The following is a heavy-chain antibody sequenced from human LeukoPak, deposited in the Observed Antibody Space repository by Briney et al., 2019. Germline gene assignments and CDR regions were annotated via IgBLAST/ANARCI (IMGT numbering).Heavy chain of an antibody. V-gene: IGHV4-59*01. Sequence: SETLSLTCTVSGGSIITYYWSWIRQPPGKGLEWIGYIYYSGSTNYNPSLKSRVTISVVTSKNQFSLKLSSVTAADTAMYYCAREEGAVNRSPFDRWGQGPRVTVSS. CDR2: IYYSGST. CDR1: GGSIITYY. D-gene: IGHD3-9*01. J-gene: IGHJ4*02. CDR3: AREEGAVNRSPFDR.